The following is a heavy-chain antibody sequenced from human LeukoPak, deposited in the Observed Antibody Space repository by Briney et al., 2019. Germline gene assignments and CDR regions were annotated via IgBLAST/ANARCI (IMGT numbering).Heavy chain of an antibody. Sequence: VASVKVSRKASGGTFSSYAISWVRQAPGQGLEWMGGIIPIFGTANYAQKFQGRVTITADESTSTAYMELSSLRSEDTAVYYCAREEYCSGGSCYSEVFDYWGQGTLVTVSS. CDR2: IIPIFGTA. J-gene: IGHJ4*02. CDR3: AREEYCSGGSCYSEVFDY. CDR1: GGTFSSYA. D-gene: IGHD2-15*01. V-gene: IGHV1-69*01.